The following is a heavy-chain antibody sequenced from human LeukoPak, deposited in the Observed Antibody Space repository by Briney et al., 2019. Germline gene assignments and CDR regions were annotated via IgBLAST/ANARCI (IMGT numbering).Heavy chain of an antibody. J-gene: IGHJ4*02. Sequence: SETLSLTCTVSGGSISSSHYYWGWIRQPPGKGLEWIVSIYYSGSTYYNPSLKSRITISVDTSKNQFSLKLSSVTAADTAVYYCARDEAEGGSYYYDSSGYYTPPFDYWGQGTLVTVSS. D-gene: IGHD3-22*01. V-gene: IGHV4-39*02. CDR2: IYYSGST. CDR1: GGSISSSHYY. CDR3: ARDEAEGGSYYYDSSGYYTPPFDY.